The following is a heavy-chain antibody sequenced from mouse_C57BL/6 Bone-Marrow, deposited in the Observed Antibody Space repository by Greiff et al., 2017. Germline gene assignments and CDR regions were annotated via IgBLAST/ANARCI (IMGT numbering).Heavy chain of an antibody. D-gene: IGHD3-2*02. J-gene: IGHJ2*01. CDR2: IDPSDSYT. CDR1: GYTFTSYW. Sequence: QVQLKQPGAELVMPGASVKLSCKASGYTFTSYWMPWVKQRPGQGLEWIGEIDPSDSYTNYNQKFKGKSTLTVDKSSSTAYMQLSSLTSEDSAVYYCARELRPHYLDYWGQGTTLTVSS. V-gene: IGHV1-69*01. CDR3: ARELRPHYLDY.